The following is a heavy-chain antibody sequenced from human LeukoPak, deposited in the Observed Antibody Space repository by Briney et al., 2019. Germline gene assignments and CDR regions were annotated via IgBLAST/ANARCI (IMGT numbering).Heavy chain of an antibody. CDR3: ARGSRGAAAAPGWFDP. CDR2: IYYSGST. CDR1: GGSISSSSYY. J-gene: IGHJ5*02. D-gene: IGHD6-13*01. V-gene: IGHV4-39*07. Sequence: SETLSLTCTVSGGSISSSSYYWGWIRQPPGKGLEWIGSIYYSGSTYYNPSLKSRVTISVDTSKNQFSLKLSSVTAADTAVYYCARGSRGAAAAPGWFDPWGQGTLVTVSS.